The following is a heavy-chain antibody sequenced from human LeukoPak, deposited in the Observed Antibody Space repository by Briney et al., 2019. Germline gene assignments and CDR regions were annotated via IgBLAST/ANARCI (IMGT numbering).Heavy chain of an antibody. CDR2: ISYDGSNK. J-gene: IGHJ4*02. CDR3: SIAVAGAFDY. V-gene: IGHV3-30*03. Sequence: GRSLRLSCAASGFTFSSYGMHWVRQAPGKGLEWVAVISYDGSNKCYADSVKGRFTISRDNSKNTLYLQMNSLRAEDTAVYYCSIAVAGAFDYWGQGTLVTVSS. CDR1: GFTFSSYG. D-gene: IGHD6-19*01.